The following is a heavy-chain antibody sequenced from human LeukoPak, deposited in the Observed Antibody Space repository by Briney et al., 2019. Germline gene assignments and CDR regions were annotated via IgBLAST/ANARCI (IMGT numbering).Heavy chain of an antibody. CDR3: ARGRRDSSGYYELSYYYMDV. Sequence: PSETLSLTCAVSGGSFSGYYWSWIRQPPGKGLERIGEINHSGSTNYNPSLKSRVTISVDTSKNQFSLKLSPVTAADTAVYYCARGRRDSSGYYELSYYYMDVWGKGTTVTVSS. CDR1: GGSFSGYY. J-gene: IGHJ6*03. D-gene: IGHD3-22*01. CDR2: INHSGST. V-gene: IGHV4-34*01.